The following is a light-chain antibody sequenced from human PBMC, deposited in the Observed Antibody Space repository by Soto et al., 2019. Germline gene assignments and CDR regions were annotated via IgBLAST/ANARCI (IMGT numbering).Light chain of an antibody. V-gene: IGLV2-8*01. CDR1: SSDVGGDNY. Sequence: QSALTQPPSASGSPGQSVTISCTGTSSDVGGDNYVSWYQQHPGKAPKLMIYEVSKRPSGVPDRFSGSKSGNTASLTVSGLQGEDEADYYCSSYAGSDTYVFGSGTKV. CDR2: EVS. J-gene: IGLJ1*01. CDR3: SSYAGSDTYV.